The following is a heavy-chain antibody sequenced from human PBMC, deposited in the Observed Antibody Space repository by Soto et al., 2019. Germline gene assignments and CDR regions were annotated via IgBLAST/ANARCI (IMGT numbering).Heavy chain of an antibody. Sequence: VGVLRLSCAVSGFNVMSYWMSWVRQAPGKGLEWVASIKEDGSEIYYLHSVRGRFSISRDSAGNALHLTMNYLSAEDTGVYFCARDIGFDYVNWGQGTLVTVSS. J-gene: IGHJ4*02. V-gene: IGHV3-7*01. CDR2: IKEDGSEI. CDR3: ARDIGFDYVN. CDR1: GFNVMSYW. D-gene: IGHD3-16*01.